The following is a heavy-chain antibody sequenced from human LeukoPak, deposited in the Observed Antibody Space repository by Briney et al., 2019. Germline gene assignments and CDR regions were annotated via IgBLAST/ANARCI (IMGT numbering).Heavy chain of an antibody. CDR3: ARDGYISVAGYFDY. CDR2: ISYSGST. J-gene: IGHJ4*02. Sequence: SETLSLTCTVSGGSISSYYGSWFRQPPGKGLEWIGFISYSGSTKYNPSLKSRVTISVDTSKNQFSLKLSSVTPADAAVYYCARDGYISVAGYFDYWGQGTLVTVSS. CDR1: GGSISSYY. V-gene: IGHV4-59*01. D-gene: IGHD6-19*01.